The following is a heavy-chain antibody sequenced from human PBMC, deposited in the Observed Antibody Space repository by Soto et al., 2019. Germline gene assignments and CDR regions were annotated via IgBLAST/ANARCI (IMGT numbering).Heavy chain of an antibody. CDR3: ARQNPYGDFGGWFDP. Sequence: PSETLSLTCTVSGGSIRSSDYYWGWIRQPPGKGLEWIGNIYFRGKTYYNTSLRSRVTISVDTSTNQFSLKVTSVTAADTALYFCARQNPYGDFGGWFDPWGQGTLVTVSS. CDR2: IYFRGKT. D-gene: IGHD4-17*01. CDR1: GGSIRSSDYY. J-gene: IGHJ5*02. V-gene: IGHV4-39*01.